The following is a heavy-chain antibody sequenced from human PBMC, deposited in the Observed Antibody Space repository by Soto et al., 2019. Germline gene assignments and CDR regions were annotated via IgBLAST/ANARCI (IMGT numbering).Heavy chain of an antibody. CDR3: ARVAELLWFGGTYYYMDV. D-gene: IGHD3-10*01. CDR1: GFSFSSYW. J-gene: IGHJ6*03. V-gene: IGHV3-7*01. CDR2: IKQDGSEK. Sequence: GGSLRLSCAASGFSFSSYWMSWVRQAPGKGLEWVANIKQDGSEKYYVDSVKGRFTISRDNAKNSLYLQMNSLRAEDTAVYYCARVAELLWFGGTYYYMDVWGKGATVTVSS.